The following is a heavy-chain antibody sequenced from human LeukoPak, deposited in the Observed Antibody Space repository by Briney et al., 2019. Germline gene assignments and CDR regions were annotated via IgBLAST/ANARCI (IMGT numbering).Heavy chain of an antibody. J-gene: IGHJ4*02. V-gene: IGHV3-48*01. CDR2: ISSSSNTI. Sequence: GGSLRLSCAASGFTFSTYAMNWVRQAPGKGLEWVSYISSSSNTIYYADSVQGRFTISRDNANNSLYLQMNSLRAEDTAVYYCARDGYDFWSGYQTTVDFWGQGTLVTVSS. CDR3: ARDGYDFWSGYQTTVDF. CDR1: GFTFSTYA. D-gene: IGHD3-3*01.